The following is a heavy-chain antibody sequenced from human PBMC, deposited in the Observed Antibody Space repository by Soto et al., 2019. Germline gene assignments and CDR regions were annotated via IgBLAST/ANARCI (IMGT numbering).Heavy chain of an antibody. V-gene: IGHV1-46*01. J-gene: IGHJ4*02. CDR2: INPSGGST. Sequence: CKASGYTFTSYYMDWVQQATGQGLEWMGIINPSGGSTSYAQKFQGRVTMTRDTSTSTVYMELSSLRSEDTAVYYCAYSSSDPYYFDYWGQGTLVTVSS. CDR1: GYTFTSYY. D-gene: IGHD6-6*01. CDR3: AYSSSDPYYFDY.